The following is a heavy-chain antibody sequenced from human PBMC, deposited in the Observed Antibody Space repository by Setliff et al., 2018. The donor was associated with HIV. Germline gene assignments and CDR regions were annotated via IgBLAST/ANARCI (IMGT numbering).Heavy chain of an antibody. CDR2: ISWNSGSI. D-gene: IGHD2-15*01. J-gene: IGHJ5*02. Sequence: PGGSLRLSCAASGFTLDDYAMHWVRQAPGKGLEWVSGISWNSGSIGYADSVKGRFTISRDNAKNSLSLQMNSLRAEDTAVYYCARGVVVAAHNWFDPWGQGTLVTVSS. CDR1: GFTLDDYA. CDR3: ARGVVVAAHNWFDP. V-gene: IGHV3-9*01.